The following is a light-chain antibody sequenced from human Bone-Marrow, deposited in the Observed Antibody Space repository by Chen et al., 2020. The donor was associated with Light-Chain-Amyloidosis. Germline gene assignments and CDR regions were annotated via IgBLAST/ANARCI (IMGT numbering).Light chain of an antibody. CDR3: QQYGTSPLT. CDR1: QTISSNY. Sequence: EIVLTQSPGTLSLSPGEGANLSCRASQTISSNYLTWYQQKFGQAPRLLIYGSSSRATGIPDRFTGSGSGTDFTLTINRQEPEDFEMYYCQQYGTSPLTFGGGTKVEI. CDR2: GSS. V-gene: IGKV3-20*01. J-gene: IGKJ4*01.